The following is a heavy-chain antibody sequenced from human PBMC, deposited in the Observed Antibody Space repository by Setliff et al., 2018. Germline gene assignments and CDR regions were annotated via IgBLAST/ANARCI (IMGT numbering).Heavy chain of an antibody. D-gene: IGHD1-1*01. J-gene: IGHJ6*03. CDR3: ARGPWKHSAYYYYYYMDV. Sequence: GGSLRLSCAASGFTFSSYWMHWVSQVPGKGLVWVSRINNDGSSGDYADSVKGRFTISRDNAKNTVYLQMNSLRAEDTAVYYCARGPWKHSAYYYYYYMDVWGKGTTVTVSS. CDR2: INNDGSSG. V-gene: IGHV3-74*01. CDR1: GFTFSSYW.